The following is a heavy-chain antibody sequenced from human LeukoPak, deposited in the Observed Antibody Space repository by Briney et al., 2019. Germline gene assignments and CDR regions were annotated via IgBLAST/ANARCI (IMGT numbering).Heavy chain of an antibody. CDR3: ANPPTVTTIRFDP. D-gene: IGHD4-17*01. Sequence: PGGSLRLSCAASGFTFSIYGTHWVRQAPGEGLEWVSDISGSGGSTYYADSVKGRFTISRDNSKNTLYLQMNSLRAEDTAVYYCANPPTVTTIRFDPWGQGTLVTVSS. CDR2: ISGSGGST. V-gene: IGHV3-23*01. J-gene: IGHJ5*02. CDR1: GFTFSIYG.